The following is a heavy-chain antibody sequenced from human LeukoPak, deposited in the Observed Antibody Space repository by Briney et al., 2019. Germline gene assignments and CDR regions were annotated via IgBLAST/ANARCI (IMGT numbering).Heavy chain of an antibody. Sequence: SETLSLTCAVYGGSFSGYYWSWIRQPPGKGLEWIGEINHSGSTNYNPSLKSRVTISVDTSKNQFSLKLSSVTAADTAVYYCARHLKYYDSSGYYYLGAFDIWGQGTMVTVSS. D-gene: IGHD3-22*01. CDR1: GGSFSGYY. V-gene: IGHV4-34*01. CDR2: INHSGST. CDR3: ARHLKYYDSSGYYYLGAFDI. J-gene: IGHJ3*02.